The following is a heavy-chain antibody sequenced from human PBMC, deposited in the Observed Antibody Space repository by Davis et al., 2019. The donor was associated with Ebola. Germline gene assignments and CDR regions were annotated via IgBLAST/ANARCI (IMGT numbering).Heavy chain of an antibody. CDR2: INPSGGST. D-gene: IGHD2-15*01. Sequence: ASVKVSCKASGYTFTSYYMHWVRQAPGQGLEWMGIINPSGGSTSYAQKFQGRVTMTRDTSTSTVYMELSSLRSEDTAVYYCARDGRCSGGSCPRWYFDYWGQGTLVTVSS. V-gene: IGHV1-46*01. J-gene: IGHJ4*02. CDR3: ARDGRCSGGSCPRWYFDY. CDR1: GYTFTSYY.